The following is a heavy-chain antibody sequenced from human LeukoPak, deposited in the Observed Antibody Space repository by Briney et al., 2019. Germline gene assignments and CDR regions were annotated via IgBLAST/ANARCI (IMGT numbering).Heavy chain of an antibody. CDR1: GGSISSGGDH. CDR3: ARHKKVVDVETFNWFDP. CDR2: VYQSGTT. D-gene: IGHD2-15*01. J-gene: IGHJ5*02. V-gene: IGHV4-39*01. Sequence: PSETLSLTCTVSGGSISSGGDHWGWIRQPPGKGLEWIGTVYQSGTTYSSPSLKSRVTISVDRSKNQFSLDLRSVSAADTAVYYCARHKKVVDVETFNWFDPWGQGTLVTVSS.